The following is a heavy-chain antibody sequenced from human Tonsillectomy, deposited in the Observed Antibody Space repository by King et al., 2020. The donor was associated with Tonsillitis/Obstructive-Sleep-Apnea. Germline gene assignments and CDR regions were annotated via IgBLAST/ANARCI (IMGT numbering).Heavy chain of an antibody. CDR3: AGYGIAATNYYYYGMDV. V-gene: IGHV3-21*01. J-gene: IGHJ6*02. D-gene: IGHD2-15*01. CDR1: GFTFSSYS. Sequence: VQLVESGGGLVKPGGSLRLSCAASGFTFSSYSMNWVRQAPGKGLEWVSSISSSSSYIYYADSVKGRFTISRDNAKNSLYLQMNSLGAEDTAVYYCAGYGIAATNYYYYGMDVWGQGTTVTVSS. CDR2: ISSSSSYI.